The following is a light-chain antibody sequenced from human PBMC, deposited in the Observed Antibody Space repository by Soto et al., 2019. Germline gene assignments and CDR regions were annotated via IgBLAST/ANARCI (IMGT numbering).Light chain of an antibody. CDR2: AAS. V-gene: IGKV1-39*01. CDR1: QSISGY. J-gene: IGKJ1*01. CDR3: LQDINYPWT. Sequence: DIQMTQSPSSLSASVGDRVTITCRASQSISGYLNWYQQKPGKAPKLLIYAASSLQSGVPSRFSGSGSGTDFTLTISSLQPEDSATYYCLQDINYPWTFGQGTKADI.